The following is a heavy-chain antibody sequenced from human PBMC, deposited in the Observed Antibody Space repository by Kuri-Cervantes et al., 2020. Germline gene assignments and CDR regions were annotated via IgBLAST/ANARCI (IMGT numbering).Heavy chain of an antibody. CDR1: GFSLSTSGVG. J-gene: IGHJ5*02. CDR2: IDWDDDK. Sequence: SGPTLVKPTQTLTLTCTFSGFSLSTSGVGVGWIRQPPGKALEWLALIDWDDDKYYSPSLKTRLTVPKDTSRNQVVLTMTNMDPVDTATYYCARVGGDYDILTAYYRRRFDPWGQGTLVTVSS. CDR3: ARVGGDYDILTAYYRRRFDP. V-gene: IGHV2-70*01. D-gene: IGHD3-9*01.